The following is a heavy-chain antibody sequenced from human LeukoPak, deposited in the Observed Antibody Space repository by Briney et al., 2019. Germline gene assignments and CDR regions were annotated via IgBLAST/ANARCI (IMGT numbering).Heavy chain of an antibody. CDR2: INPNSGGT. CDR1: GYTFTGYY. V-gene: IGHV1-2*02. Sequence: ASVKVSCKASGYTFTGYYMHWMRQAPGQGLEWMGWINPNSGGTNYAQKFQGRVTMIRDTSISTAYMELSRLRSDDTAVYYCARGGFYSSGWYGNWFDPWGQGTLVTVSS. D-gene: IGHD6-19*01. CDR3: ARGGFYSSGWYGNWFDP. J-gene: IGHJ5*02.